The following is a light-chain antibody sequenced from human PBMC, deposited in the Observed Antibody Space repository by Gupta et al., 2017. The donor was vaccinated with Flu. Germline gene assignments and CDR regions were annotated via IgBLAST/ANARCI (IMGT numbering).Light chain of an antibody. CDR3: SSDTSSSTYV. CDR1: ISDVGVYNY. Sequence: SITLSCTGTISDVGVYNYVSCYQQHPGKAPKLMIYEVSNRPAGFSNRFSGSKSGNTASLTISGHQVEDEPDYYCSSDTSSSTYVFGTGTKVTVL. V-gene: IGLV2-14*01. J-gene: IGLJ1*01. CDR2: EVS.